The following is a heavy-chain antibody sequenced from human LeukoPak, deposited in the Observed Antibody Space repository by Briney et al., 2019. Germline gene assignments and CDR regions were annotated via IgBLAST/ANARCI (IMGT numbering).Heavy chain of an antibody. D-gene: IGHD3-10*01. Sequence: SETLSLTCAVYGGSFSGYYWSRIRQPPGKGLEWIGEINHSGSTNYNPSLKSRVTISVDTSKNQFSLKLSSVTAADTAVYYCARGGKGLWFGETSRLDPRGQGTLVTVSS. J-gene: IGHJ5*02. CDR1: GGSFSGYY. CDR2: INHSGST. V-gene: IGHV4-34*01. CDR3: ARGGKGLWFGETSRLDP.